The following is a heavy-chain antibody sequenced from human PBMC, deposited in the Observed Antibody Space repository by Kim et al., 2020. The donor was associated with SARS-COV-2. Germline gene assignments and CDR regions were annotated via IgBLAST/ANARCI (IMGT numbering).Heavy chain of an antibody. Sequence: GGSLRLSCAASGFTFSRRWMHWVRQGPGKGLVWVSRIKSDGGDIIYADSVKGRFTISRDNAKNTLYLQMNSLRAEATGVYYCASDPDYGGYSRKDYWGQG. CDR2: IKSDGGDI. CDR1: GFTFSRRW. V-gene: IGHV3-74*01. D-gene: IGHD4-17*01. CDR3: ASDPDYGGYSRKDY. J-gene: IGHJ4*02.